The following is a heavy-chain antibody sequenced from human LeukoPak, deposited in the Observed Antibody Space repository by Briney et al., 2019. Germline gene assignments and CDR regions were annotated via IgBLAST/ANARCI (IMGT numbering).Heavy chain of an antibody. CDR1: GGSISSSSYY. Sequence: SETLSLTCTVSGGSISSSSYYWGWIRQPPGKGLEWIGNIYFNGNIAYNPSLQSRVTISVDTSKNQFSLRLNSVTSADTAMYYCARVELIVALPTSFDPWGQGTLVTVSS. J-gene: IGHJ5*02. CDR3: ARVELIVALPTSFDP. V-gene: IGHV4-39*07. CDR2: IYFNGNI. D-gene: IGHD5-12*01.